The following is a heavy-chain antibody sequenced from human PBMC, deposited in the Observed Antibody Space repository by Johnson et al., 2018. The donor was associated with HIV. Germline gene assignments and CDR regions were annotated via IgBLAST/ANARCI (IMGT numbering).Heavy chain of an antibody. CDR3: AKRYSGSLRDAFDI. CDR2: IGTAGDT. J-gene: IGHJ3*02. V-gene: IGHV3-13*01. Sequence: MLLVESGGGVVRPGGSLRLSCAASGFTFSSYDMHWVRQATGKGLEWVSAIGTAGDTYYPGSVKGRFTISRENAKNTLYLQMNSLRAEDTAVYYCAKRYSGSLRDAFDIWGQGTMVTVSS. D-gene: IGHD1-26*01. CDR1: GFTFSSYD.